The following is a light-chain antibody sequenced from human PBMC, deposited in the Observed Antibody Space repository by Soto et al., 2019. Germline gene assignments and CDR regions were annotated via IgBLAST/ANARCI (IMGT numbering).Light chain of an antibody. CDR1: QSVSSN. Sequence: IVLTQSPGTLSLSPGERATLSCRASQSVSSNLAWYQQKPGQAPRLLIYGASTRATGIPARFSGSGSGTEFTLTISSLQSEDCAIYYCQQYHTWPSTFGGGTKVDIK. CDR2: GAS. V-gene: IGKV3-15*01. CDR3: QQYHTWPST. J-gene: IGKJ4*01.